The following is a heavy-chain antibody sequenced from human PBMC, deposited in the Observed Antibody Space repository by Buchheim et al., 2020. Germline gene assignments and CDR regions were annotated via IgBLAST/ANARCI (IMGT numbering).Heavy chain of an antibody. CDR1: GYTFTGYY. CDR3: ARDLAAGKYYYYMDV. J-gene: IGHJ6*03. D-gene: IGHD6-13*01. Sequence: QVQLVQSGAEVKKPGASVKVSCKASGYTFTGYYMHWVRQAPGQGLEWMGWINPNSGGTNYAQKFQGWVTMTRDTSISTAYMELSSLRSEDTAVYYCARDLAAGKYYYYMDVWGKGTT. CDR2: INPNSGGT. V-gene: IGHV1-2*04.